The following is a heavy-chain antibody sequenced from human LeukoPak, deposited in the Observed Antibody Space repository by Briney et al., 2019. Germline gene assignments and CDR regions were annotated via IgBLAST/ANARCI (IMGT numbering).Heavy chain of an antibody. J-gene: IGHJ4*02. CDR3: AKDSYYDSSGYYFDY. CDR1: GFTFSSYA. V-gene: IGHV3-30*04. Sequence: PGGSLRLSCAASGFTFSSYAMHWVRQAPGKGLGWVAVISYDGSNKYYADSVKGRFTISRDNSKNTLYLQMNSLRAEDTAVYYCAKDSYYDSSGYYFDYWGQGTLVTVSS. D-gene: IGHD3-22*01. CDR2: ISYDGSNK.